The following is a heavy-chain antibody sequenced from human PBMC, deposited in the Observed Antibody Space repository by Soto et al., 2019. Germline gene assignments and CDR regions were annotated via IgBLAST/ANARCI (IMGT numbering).Heavy chain of an antibody. D-gene: IGHD3-3*01. V-gene: IGHV1-3*01. Sequence: ASVKVSCKASGYTFTSYSMHWVRQAPVQRLEWMGWINAGNGNTKYSQKFQGRVTITRDTSASTGYMELSTLNSADTAVYYCARDQRRDYDFWSGYSQGFDYWGQGTPVTV. J-gene: IGHJ4*02. CDR3: ARDQRRDYDFWSGYSQGFDY. CDR2: INAGNGNT. CDR1: GYTFTSYS.